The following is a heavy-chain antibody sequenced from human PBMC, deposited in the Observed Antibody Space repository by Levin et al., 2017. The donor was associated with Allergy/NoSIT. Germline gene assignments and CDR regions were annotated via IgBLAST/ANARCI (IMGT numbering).Heavy chain of an antibody. CDR2: INDGGDTT. Sequence: PGESLKISCAASGFTFSSYAMSWVRQAPGKGLEWVSGINDGGDTTYYADSVKGRLTISRDNSRNTLYLQMNSLRAEDTALYYCAKVTLWSSGWSGDYWGQGSLVSVSS. D-gene: IGHD6-19*01. J-gene: IGHJ4*02. CDR3: AKVTLWSSGWSGDY. V-gene: IGHV3-23*01. CDR1: GFTFSSYA.